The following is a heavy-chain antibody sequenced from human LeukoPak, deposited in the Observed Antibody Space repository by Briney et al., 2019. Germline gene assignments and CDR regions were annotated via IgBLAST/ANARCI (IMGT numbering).Heavy chain of an antibody. V-gene: IGHV4-30-2*01. D-gene: IGHD3-9*01. CDR2: IYHSGST. J-gene: IGHJ6*02. CDR1: GGSISSGGYS. Sequence: SQTLSLTCAVSGGSISSGGYSWSWIRQPPGKGLEWIGYIYHSGSTYYNPSLKSRVTITVDRSKNQFSLKLSSVTAADTAVYYCARGLRYSDLVPRYGMDVWGQGTTVTVSS. CDR3: ARGLRYSDLVPRYGMDV.